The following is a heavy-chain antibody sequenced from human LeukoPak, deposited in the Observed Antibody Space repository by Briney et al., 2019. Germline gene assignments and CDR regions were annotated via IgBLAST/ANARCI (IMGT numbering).Heavy chain of an antibody. D-gene: IGHD2-15*01. Sequence: ASVKVSCKASGYSFTSYFIHWVRQAPGQGLEWMGWISAYNGNTNYAQNLQGRVTMTTDTSTSTVYMELGSLRSDDTAVYYCARSCSGGSCYYLYWGQGTLVTVSS. CDR2: ISAYNGNT. CDR3: ARSCSGGSCYYLY. J-gene: IGHJ4*02. CDR1: GYSFTSYF. V-gene: IGHV1-18*04.